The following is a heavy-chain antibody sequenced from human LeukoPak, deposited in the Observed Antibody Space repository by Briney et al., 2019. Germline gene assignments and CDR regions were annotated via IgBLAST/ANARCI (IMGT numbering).Heavy chain of an antibody. J-gene: IGHJ3*02. V-gene: IGHV1-2*02. Sequence: GSVKVSCKASGYIFIGYYIHWVRQAPGQGLEWMGCIDPDSGGAKYAQKFQGRVTMTRDTSISTAYMELSRLRSDDTAVYYCAREYYDSSGIKYAFNIWGQGTTVTVSS. D-gene: IGHD3-22*01. CDR1: GYIFIGYY. CDR2: IDPDSGGA. CDR3: AREYYDSSGIKYAFNI.